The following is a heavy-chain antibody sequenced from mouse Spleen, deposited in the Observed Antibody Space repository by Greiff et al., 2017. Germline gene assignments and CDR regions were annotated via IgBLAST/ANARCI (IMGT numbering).Heavy chain of an antibody. J-gene: IGHJ4*01. Sequence: EVKLQESVAELVRPGASVKLSCTASGFNIKNTYMHWVKQRPEQGLEWIGRIDPANGNTKYAPKFQGKATITADTSSNTAYLQLSSLTSEDTAIYYCGFPYGSTLYYAMDYWGQGTSVTVSS. D-gene: IGHD1-1*01. CDR1: GFNIKNTY. CDR2: IDPANGNT. CDR3: GFPYGSTLYYAMDY. V-gene: IGHV14-3*01.